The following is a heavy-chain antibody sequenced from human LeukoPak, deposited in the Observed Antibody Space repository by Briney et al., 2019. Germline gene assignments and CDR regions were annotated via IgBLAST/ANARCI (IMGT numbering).Heavy chain of an antibody. D-gene: IGHD2-21*02. J-gene: IGHJ2*01. Sequence: SETLSLTCTVSGGSISSGSYYWNWIRQPAGKGLEWIGRIYTSGTTDYNPSLKSRVTISVDTSKNQFSLKLSSVTAADTAMYYCARWGDLYWYFDLWGRGILVTVSS. V-gene: IGHV4-61*02. CDR3: ARWGDLYWYFDL. CDR1: GGSISSGSYY. CDR2: IYTSGTT.